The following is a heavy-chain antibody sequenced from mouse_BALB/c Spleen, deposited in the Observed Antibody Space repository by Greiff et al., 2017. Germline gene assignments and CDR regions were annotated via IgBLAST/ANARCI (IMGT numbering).Heavy chain of an antibody. D-gene: IGHD1-1*01. CDR2: INPSTGYT. CDR3: ARSVYEGDY. CDR1: GYTFTSYW. V-gene: IGHV1-7*01. Sequence: VQLQQSGAELAKPGASVKMSCKASGYTFTSYWMHWVKQRPGQGLEWIGYINPSTGYTEYNQKFKDKATLTADKSSSTAYMQLSSLTSEDSAVYYSARSVYEGDYWGQGTTLTVSS. J-gene: IGHJ2*01.